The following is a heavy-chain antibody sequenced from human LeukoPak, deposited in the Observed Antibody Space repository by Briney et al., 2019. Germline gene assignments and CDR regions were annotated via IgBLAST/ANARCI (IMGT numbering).Heavy chain of an antibody. V-gene: IGHV1-24*01. CDR1: GYTLTELS. CDR2: FDPEDGET. D-gene: IGHD1-26*01. Sequence: GASVKVSCKVSGYTLTELSMHWVRQAPGKGLEWMGGFDPEDGETIYAQKFQGRVTMTEDTSTDTAYMELSSLRSEDTAVYYCATVFQELPSPPLGAANDYWGQGTLVTVSS. J-gene: IGHJ4*02. CDR3: ATVFQELPSPPLGAANDY.